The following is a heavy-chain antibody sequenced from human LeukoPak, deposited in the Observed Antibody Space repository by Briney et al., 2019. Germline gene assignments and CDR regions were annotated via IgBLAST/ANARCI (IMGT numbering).Heavy chain of an antibody. CDR1: GYTFTSYG. D-gene: IGHD3-22*01. Sequence: ASVKVSCKASGYTFTSYGISWVRQAPGQGLEWMGWISAYNGNTNYAQKLQGRVTMTTDTSTSTAYMELRSLRSDDTAVYYCARIKREDSSGYYYRYYYYYMDVWGKGTTVTVSS. J-gene: IGHJ6*03. CDR3: ARIKREDSSGYYYRYYYYYMDV. V-gene: IGHV1-18*01. CDR2: ISAYNGNT.